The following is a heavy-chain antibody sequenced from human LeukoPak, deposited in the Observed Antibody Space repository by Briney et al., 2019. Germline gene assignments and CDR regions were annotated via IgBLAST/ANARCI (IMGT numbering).Heavy chain of an antibody. CDR3: ARSWYYDNSTDHPDPFDI. V-gene: IGHV3-21*01. J-gene: IGHJ3*02. Sequence: PGGSLRLSCEASGFTFSTYSMNWVRQAPGKGLEWVSSISSSSYYIYYADSVKGRFTISRDNAKNSLYLQMNSLRAEDTAVYYCARSWYYDNSTDHPDPFDIWGQGTMVTVSS. D-gene: IGHD3-22*01. CDR2: ISSSSYYI. CDR1: GFTFSTYS.